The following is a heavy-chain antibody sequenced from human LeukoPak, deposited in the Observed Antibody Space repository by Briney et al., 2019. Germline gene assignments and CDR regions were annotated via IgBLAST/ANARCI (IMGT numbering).Heavy chain of an antibody. CDR3: ATYDSSGYYGY. CDR1: GFTFSSYG. V-gene: IGHV3-33*01. Sequence: GGSLRLSCVASGFTFSSYGMHWVRQAPGKGLEWVAVIWYDGSNKYYADSVKGRFTISRDNSKNTLYLQMNSLRAEDTAVYYCATYDSSGYYGYWGQGTLVTVSS. J-gene: IGHJ4*02. CDR2: IWYDGSNK. D-gene: IGHD3-22*01.